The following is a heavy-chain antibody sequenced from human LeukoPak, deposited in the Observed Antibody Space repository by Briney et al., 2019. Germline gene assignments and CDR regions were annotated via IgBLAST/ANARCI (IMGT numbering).Heavy chain of an antibody. CDR1: GFTFSSYA. D-gene: IGHD3-22*01. CDR3: ASDRYYYDSSGYRR. V-gene: IGHV3-23*01. J-gene: IGHJ4*02. CDR2: ISGSGGST. Sequence: PGGSLRLSCAASGFTFSSYAMSWVRQAPGKGLEWVSAISGSGGSTYYADSVKGRFTISRDNSKNTLYLQMNSLRAEDTAVYYCASDRYYYDSSGYRRWGQGTLVTVSS.